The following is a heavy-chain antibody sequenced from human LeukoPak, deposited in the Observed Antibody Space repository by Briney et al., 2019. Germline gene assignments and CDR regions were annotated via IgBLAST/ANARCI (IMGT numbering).Heavy chain of an antibody. CDR3: ATPSGSYSGSYLGIDY. CDR1: GFTFSSYG. Sequence: GGSLRLSCAASGFTFSSYGMHWVRQAPGKGLEWVAVISYGGSNKYYADSVKGRFTISRDNSKNTPYLQMNSLRAEDTAVYYCATPSGSYSGSYLGIDYWGQGTLVTVPS. V-gene: IGHV3-30*03. D-gene: IGHD1-26*01. CDR2: ISYGGSNK. J-gene: IGHJ4*02.